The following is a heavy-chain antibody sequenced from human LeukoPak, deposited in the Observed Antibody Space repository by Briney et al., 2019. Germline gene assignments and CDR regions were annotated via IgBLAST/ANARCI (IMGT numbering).Heavy chain of an antibody. CDR3: ARLQVAATRYFQH. V-gene: IGHV3-72*01. CDR1: GFTLSDHY. J-gene: IGHJ1*01. CDR2: SRNKANSYTT. D-gene: IGHD1-26*01. Sequence: GGSLTLSCAASGFTLSDHYMDWVRQAPGKGLEWVGCSRNKANSYTTEYAASVKGRFTISRDDSKNSLYLQMNSLDSEHRAVYYCARLQVAATRYFQHWGQGTLVTVSS.